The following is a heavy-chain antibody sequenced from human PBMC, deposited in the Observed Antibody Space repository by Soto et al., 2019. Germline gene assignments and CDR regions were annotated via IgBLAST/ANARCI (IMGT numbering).Heavy chain of an antibody. CDR3: AREGVGSGPFDY. D-gene: IGHD3-10*01. J-gene: IGHJ4*02. V-gene: IGHV4-39*07. CDR2: IYYSGST. CDR1: GGSISSSSYY. Sequence: SETLSLTCTVSGGSISSSSYYWGWIRQPPGKGLEWIGSIYYSGSTYYNPSLKSRVTISVDTSKNQFSLKLSSVTAADTAVYYCAREGVGSGPFDYWGQGTLVTVSS.